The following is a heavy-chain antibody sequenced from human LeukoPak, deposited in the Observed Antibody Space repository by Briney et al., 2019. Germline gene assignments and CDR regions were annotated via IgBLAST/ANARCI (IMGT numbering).Heavy chain of an antibody. D-gene: IGHD2-15*01. CDR1: GGTFSSYT. CDR3: ASIDIVVVVAATPH. V-gene: IGHV1-69*02. J-gene: IGHJ4*02. CDR2: IIPILGIA. Sequence: GASVKVSCKASGGTFSSYTISWVRQAPGQGLEWMGRIIPILGIANYAQMFQGRVTITADKSTSTAYMELSSLRSEDTAVYYCASIDIVVVVAATPHWGQGTLVTVSS.